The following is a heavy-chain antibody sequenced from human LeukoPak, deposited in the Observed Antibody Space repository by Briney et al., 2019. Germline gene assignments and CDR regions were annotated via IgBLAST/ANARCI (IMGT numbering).Heavy chain of an antibody. CDR2: ISSSSSTI. J-gene: IGHJ3*02. D-gene: IGHD2-2*01. CDR1: GFTFSSYS. V-gene: IGHV3-48*01. CDR3: AKDLFFSGGVVPAAMQTGTPSWAFDI. Sequence: GGSLRLSCAASGFTFSSYSMNWVRQAPGKGLEWVSYISSSSSTIYYADSVKGRFTISRDNSKNTLYLQMNSLRAEDTAVYYCAKDLFFSGGVVPAAMQTGTPSWAFDIWGQGTMVTVSS.